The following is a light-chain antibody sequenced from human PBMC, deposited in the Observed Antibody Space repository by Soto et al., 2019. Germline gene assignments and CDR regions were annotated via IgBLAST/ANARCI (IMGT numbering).Light chain of an antibody. J-gene: IGKJ3*01. Sequence: DIQMTQSPSSLSASVGDRVTITCRASQAIDQSVAWSQQKPGQVPKLLIYAASTLHSGVPSRFSGSGSGAHFTLTITGLQPEYVATYYCQEHNGDLPVAFGPGTTVDV. CDR2: AAS. CDR1: QAIDQS. V-gene: IGKV1-27*01. CDR3: QEHNGDLPVA.